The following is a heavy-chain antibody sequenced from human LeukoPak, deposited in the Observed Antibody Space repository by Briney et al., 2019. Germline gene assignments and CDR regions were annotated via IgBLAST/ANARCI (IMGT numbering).Heavy chain of an antibody. Sequence: SETLSLTCAVFGGSISSSNWWSWVRQPPGKGLEWIGDIYQSGSTKYNPSLKSRVTISVDKSKNQFSLKLNSVTAADTAVYYCARGGPNYYGSGSYGTLPYYMAVWGKGTTVTISS. V-gene: IGHV4-4*02. CDR2: IYQSGST. D-gene: IGHD3-10*01. CDR1: GGSISSSNW. J-gene: IGHJ6*03. CDR3: ARGGPNYYGSGSYGTLPYYMAV.